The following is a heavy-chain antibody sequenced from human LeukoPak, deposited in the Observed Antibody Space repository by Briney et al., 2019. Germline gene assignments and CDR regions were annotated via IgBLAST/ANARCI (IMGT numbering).Heavy chain of an antibody. CDR2: ISSSSSYI. V-gene: IGHV3-21*01. D-gene: IGHD2-2*01. CDR3: ARDSSTYAGPPDY. J-gene: IGHJ4*02. Sequence: GGSLRLSCAASGFTFSDHYMDWVRQAPGKGLEWVSSISSSSSYIYYADSVKGRFTISRDNAKNSLFLQMNSLRAEDTAVYYCARDSSTYAGPPDYWGQGTLVTVSS. CDR1: GFTFSDHY.